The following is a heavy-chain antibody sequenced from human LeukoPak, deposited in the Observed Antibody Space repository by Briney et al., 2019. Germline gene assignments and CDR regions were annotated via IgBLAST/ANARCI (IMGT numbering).Heavy chain of an antibody. V-gene: IGHV3-23*01. CDR1: GFALGRCV. J-gene: IGHJ6*03. CDR2: IIDSGDIT. D-gene: IGHD3-16*01. CDR3: AKLGGQEVYNYYVGV. Sequence: GGSLTLFSKASGFALGRCVERWVRQATGKGLEWVSGIIDSGDITYYANSVTGRFTISRDNSKNTLYLQMNSPRAEDTAVYYCAKLGGQEVYNYYVGVWGKGTTVAVSS.